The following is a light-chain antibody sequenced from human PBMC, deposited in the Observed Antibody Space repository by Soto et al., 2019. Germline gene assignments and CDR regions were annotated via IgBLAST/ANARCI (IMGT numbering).Light chain of an antibody. Sequence: DIQMTQSPSSLSASVEDRVTITCRASQSISSYLNWYQQTPGKAPQLLIYAASSLQSGVPSRFSGSVSGTDFTLTISSLQPEDFATYYCQQSYSTPPITFGQGTRLEIK. V-gene: IGKV1-39*01. J-gene: IGKJ5*01. CDR1: QSISSY. CDR3: QQSYSTPPIT. CDR2: AAS.